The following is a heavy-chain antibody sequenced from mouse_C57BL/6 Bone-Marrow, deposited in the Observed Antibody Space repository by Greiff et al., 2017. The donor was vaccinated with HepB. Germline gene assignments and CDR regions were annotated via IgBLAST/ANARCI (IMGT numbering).Heavy chain of an antibody. CDR1: GFTFNDYQ. CDR3: VKAVSSGSSYTWFAY. D-gene: IGHD1-1*01. CDR2: IRNKANGYTT. Sequence: EVKVVESGGGLVQPGASLRLSCAASGFTFNDYQMSWVRQAQGKAPEWLALIRNKANGYTTEYTASVKGRFTISRDNSQNILYLQMNTLSAEDSATYYCVKAVSSGSSYTWFAYWVQGTLVTVSA. V-gene: IGHV7-4*01. J-gene: IGHJ3*01.